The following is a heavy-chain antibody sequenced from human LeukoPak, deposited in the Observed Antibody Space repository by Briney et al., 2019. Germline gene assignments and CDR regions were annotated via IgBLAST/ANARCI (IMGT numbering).Heavy chain of an antibody. J-gene: IGHJ4*02. CDR3: AKQDIAVVPASFFFKTEFDF. V-gene: IGHV3-23*01. D-gene: IGHD2-2*01. CDR2: ISNSGDYT. Sequence: GGSLRLSCAASGFPFSNYAMSWVRHAPGKGLELVSAISNSGDYTYYADSVKGRFTISRDNSKNTLYLQMNTLRAEDTAVYYCAKQDIAVVPASFFFKTEFDFWGQGALVIVSS. CDR1: GFPFSNYA.